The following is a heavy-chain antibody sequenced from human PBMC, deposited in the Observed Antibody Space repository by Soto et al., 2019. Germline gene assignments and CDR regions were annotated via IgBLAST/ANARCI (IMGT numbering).Heavy chain of an antibody. D-gene: IGHD2-15*01. Sequence: QVQLVQSGGEVKKPGASVKVSCQASGYTFSDYAISWVRQAPGQGLEWMGWISASPRNTDQAQTFLGRVIMTLDTSTNTAYMELVSRRSDDTAVYYCVRCYCSVGSCYACWHFDLWGRGTLVTVSS. V-gene: IGHV1-18*01. J-gene: IGHJ2*01. CDR2: ISASPRNT. CDR1: GYTFSDYA. CDR3: VRCYCSVGSCYACWHFDL.